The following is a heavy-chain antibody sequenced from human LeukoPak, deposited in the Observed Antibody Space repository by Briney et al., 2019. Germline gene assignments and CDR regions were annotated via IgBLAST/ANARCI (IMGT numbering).Heavy chain of an antibody. CDR1: GGSISSYY. Sequence: KPSETLSLTCTVSGGSISSYYWSWIRQPAGKGLEWIGRIYTSGSTNYNPSLKSRVTMSVDTSKNQFSLKLSSVTAADTAVYYCARDGGGGTSVDYYYSYMEVWGKGTTVTVSS. CDR3: ARDGGGGTSVDYYYSYMEV. J-gene: IGHJ6*03. D-gene: IGHD2-15*01. CDR2: IYTSGST. V-gene: IGHV4-4*07.